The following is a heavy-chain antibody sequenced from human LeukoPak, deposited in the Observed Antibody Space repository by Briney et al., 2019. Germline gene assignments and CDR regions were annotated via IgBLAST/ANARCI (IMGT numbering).Heavy chain of an antibody. D-gene: IGHD1-26*01. CDR2: IYYSGST. CDR1: GGSISSYY. Sequence: SETLSLTCTVSGGSISSYYWSWIRQPPGKGLEWIGYIYYSGSTNYNPSLKSRVTISVDTSKDQFSLKLSSVTAADTAVYYCARGGVWWEPPDFDYWGQGTLVTVSS. V-gene: IGHV4-59*01. J-gene: IGHJ4*02. CDR3: ARGGVWWEPPDFDY.